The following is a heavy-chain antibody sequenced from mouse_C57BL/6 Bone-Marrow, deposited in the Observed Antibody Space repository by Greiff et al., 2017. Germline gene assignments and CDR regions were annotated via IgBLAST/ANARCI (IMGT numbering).Heavy chain of an antibody. Sequence: QVTLKVSGPGILQPSQTLSLTCSFSGFSLSTFGMGVGWIRQPSGKGLEWLAHIWWDDDKYYNPALKSRLTISKDTSKNQVFLKIANVDTADTATYYCARRPAYYSNNDWYFDVWGTGTTVTVSS. CDR3: ARRPAYYSNNDWYFDV. CDR1: GFSLSTFGMG. V-gene: IGHV8-8*01. D-gene: IGHD2-5*01. J-gene: IGHJ1*03. CDR2: IWWDDDK.